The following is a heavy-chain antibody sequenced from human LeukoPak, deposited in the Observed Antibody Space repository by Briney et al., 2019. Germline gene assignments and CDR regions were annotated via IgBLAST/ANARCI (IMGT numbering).Heavy chain of an antibody. Sequence: SETLSLTCTVSGGSISSYYWSWIRQPPGKGLEWIGYIYYSGSTNYSPSLKSRVSISVDTSKNQFSLNLTSVTAADTAVYYCARTTEGGYTYGYFYYYYMDVWGKGTTVTISS. V-gene: IGHV4-59*01. D-gene: IGHD5-18*01. J-gene: IGHJ6*03. CDR2: IYYSGST. CDR1: GGSISSYY. CDR3: ARTTEGGYTYGYFYYYYMDV.